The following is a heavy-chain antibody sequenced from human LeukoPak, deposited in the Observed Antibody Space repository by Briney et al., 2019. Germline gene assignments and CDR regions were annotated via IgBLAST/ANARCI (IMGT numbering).Heavy chain of an antibody. CDR2: IYSTGNT. Sequence: SQTLSLTCTVSGGSISSGDRYWSWIRQSPGKGLEWIGYIYSTGNTYYNPSLRSRVIISVDTSKNQFSLELNSVTAADTAVYYCARDSYSYGYGGFDYWGQGILVTVSS. CDR3: ARDSYSYGYGGFDY. D-gene: IGHD5-18*01. CDR1: GGSISSGDRY. V-gene: IGHV4-30-4*01. J-gene: IGHJ4*02.